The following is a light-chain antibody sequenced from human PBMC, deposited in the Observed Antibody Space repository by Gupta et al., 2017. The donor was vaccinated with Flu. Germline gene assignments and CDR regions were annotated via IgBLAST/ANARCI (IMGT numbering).Light chain of an antibody. Sequence: EIVMTQSPATLSVSPGKRATLSCRASQSVSSNLAWYQQKPGQAPRLLISGASTMATGIPARFSGSGSGSEFTLTISSLQAEDFAGYYCQQDNNWPPYNFGQGTKLEIK. CDR1: QSVSSN. CDR2: GAS. V-gene: IGKV3-15*01. CDR3: QQDNNWPPYN. J-gene: IGKJ2*01.